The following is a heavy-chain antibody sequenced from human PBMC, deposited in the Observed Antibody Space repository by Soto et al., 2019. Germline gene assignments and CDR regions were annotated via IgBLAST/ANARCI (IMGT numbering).Heavy chain of an antibody. CDR2: IWYDGSNQ. V-gene: IGHV3-33*01. J-gene: IGHJ6*02. D-gene: IGHD3-10*01. CDR3: ARPYYYGSGIPNVYYYYAMDV. CDR1: GFTFSSYG. Sequence: GGSLRLSCAASGFTFSSYGMHWVRQAPGKGLEWVAVIWYDGSNQYYADSVKGRFTISRDNSKNMLYLQMSSLRAEDTAVFYCARPYYYGSGIPNVYYYYAMDVWGPGTAVTVSS.